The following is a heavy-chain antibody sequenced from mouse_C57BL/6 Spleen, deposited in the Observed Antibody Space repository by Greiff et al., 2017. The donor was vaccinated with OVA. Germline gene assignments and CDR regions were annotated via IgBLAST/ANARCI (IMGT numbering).Heavy chain of an antibody. CDR1: GYTFTSYW. D-gene: IGHD3-3*01. CDR2: IDPSDSYT. CDR3: ARLTVGQGFYAMDY. Sequence: VQLQQPGAELVMPGASVKLSCKASGYTFTSYWMHWVKQRPGQGLEWIGEIDPSDSYTNYNQKFKGKSTLTVDKSSSTAYMQLSSLTSEDSAVYYCARLTVGQGFYAMDYWGQGTSVTVSS. J-gene: IGHJ4*01. V-gene: IGHV1-69*01.